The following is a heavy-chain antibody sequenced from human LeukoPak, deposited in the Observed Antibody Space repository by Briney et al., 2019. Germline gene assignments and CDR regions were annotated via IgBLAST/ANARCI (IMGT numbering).Heavy chain of an antibody. CDR1: GFTFDDYA. J-gene: IGHJ6*02. CDR3: ATYYYGMDV. V-gene: IGHV3-9*01. Sequence: GGSLRLSCAASGFTFDDYAMHWVRQAPGKGLEWVSGISWNSGSIGYADSVKGRFTISRDNAKNSLYLQVNSLRAEDTALYYCATYYYGMDVWGQGTTVTVSS. CDR2: ISWNSGSI.